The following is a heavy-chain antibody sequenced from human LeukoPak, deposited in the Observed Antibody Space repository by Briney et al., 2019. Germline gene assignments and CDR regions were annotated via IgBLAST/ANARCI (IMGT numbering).Heavy chain of an antibody. CDR3: ARAGLGATGVDAFDI. J-gene: IGHJ3*02. V-gene: IGHV4-34*01. D-gene: IGHD1-26*01. CDR2: INHSGST. CDR1: GGSFSGYY. Sequence: PSETLSLTCAVYGGSFSGYYWSWIRQPPGKGLEWIGEINHSGSTNYNPSLKSRVTISVDTSKNQFSLKLSSVTAADTAVYYCARAGLGATGVDAFDIWGQGTMVTVSS.